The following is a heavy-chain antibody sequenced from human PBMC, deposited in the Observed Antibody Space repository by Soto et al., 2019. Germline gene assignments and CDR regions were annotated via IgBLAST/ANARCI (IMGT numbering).Heavy chain of an antibody. CDR1: GFPVNYYD. D-gene: IGHD4-17*01. V-gene: IGHV3-23*01. Sequence: EVQLLESGGGLVQPGGSLRLSCAVSGFPVNYYDLSWVRQPPGKGLEWVSGMSGVDDSKSYADSVKGRLTISRDNAKNILFLQMDSLRGEDTAVYYCAKDSTVTTSLYFYYYGFDVWGQGTTVTVSS. CDR3: AKDSTVTTSLYFYYYGFDV. CDR2: MSGVDDSK. J-gene: IGHJ6*02.